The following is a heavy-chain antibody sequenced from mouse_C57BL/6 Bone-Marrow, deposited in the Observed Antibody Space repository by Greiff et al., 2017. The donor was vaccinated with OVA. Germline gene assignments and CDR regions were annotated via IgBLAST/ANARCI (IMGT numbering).Heavy chain of an antibody. CDR3: ARLPYDGYAMDY. CDR1: GYPFTSYW. V-gene: IGHV1-7*01. Sequence: VQLQEPGAELAKPGASVKLSCKASGYPFTSYWMNWVKQRPGQGLEWIGYINPSSGYTKYNQKFKDKATLTADTSSSTAYMQLSSLTSEDSAVYYCARLPYDGYAMDYWGQGTSVTVSS. D-gene: IGHD1-1*01. J-gene: IGHJ4*01. CDR2: INPSSGYT.